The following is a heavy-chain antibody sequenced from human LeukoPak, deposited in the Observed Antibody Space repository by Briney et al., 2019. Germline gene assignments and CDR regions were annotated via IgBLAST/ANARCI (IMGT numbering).Heavy chain of an antibody. Sequence: SETLSLTCAVYGGSFSGYYWSWIRQPPGKGLEWIGEINHSGHTYYNPSLTSRVTISVDTSKNQFSLKLSSVNPEDTAVYYCARVGGGSDPYSAMDVWGQGTTVAVSS. V-gene: IGHV4-34*01. D-gene: IGHD2-15*01. CDR3: ARVGGGSDPYSAMDV. J-gene: IGHJ6*02. CDR1: GGSFSGYY. CDR2: INHSGHT.